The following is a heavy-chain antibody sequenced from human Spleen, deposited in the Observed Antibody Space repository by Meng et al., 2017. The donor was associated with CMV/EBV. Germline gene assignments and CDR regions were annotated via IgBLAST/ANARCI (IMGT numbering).Heavy chain of an antibody. CDR1: GVTFSSYA. J-gene: IGHJ4*02. CDR2: ISYDGSNK. V-gene: IGHV3-30*04. Sequence: SCAASGVTFSSYAMHWVRQAPGKGLEWVAVISYDGSNKYYADSVKGRFTISRDNSKNTLYLQMNSLRAEDTAVYYCARDRDYENPFDYWGQGTLVTVSS. CDR3: ARDRDYENPFDY. D-gene: IGHD4-17*01.